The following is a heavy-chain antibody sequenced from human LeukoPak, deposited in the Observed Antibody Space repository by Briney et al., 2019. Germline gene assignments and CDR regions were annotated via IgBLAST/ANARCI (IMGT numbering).Heavy chain of an antibody. Sequence: ASVKVSCKASGYTFSAYHMHWVRQAPGQGLEWMGWINPNSGGTNYAQKFQGRVTMTRDTSISTAYMELSRLRSADTAVYYCARSYSSSWYDMSAFDIWGQGTMVTVSS. CDR1: GYTFSAYH. V-gene: IGHV1-2*02. CDR2: INPNSGGT. CDR3: ARSYSSSWYDMSAFDI. D-gene: IGHD6-13*01. J-gene: IGHJ3*02.